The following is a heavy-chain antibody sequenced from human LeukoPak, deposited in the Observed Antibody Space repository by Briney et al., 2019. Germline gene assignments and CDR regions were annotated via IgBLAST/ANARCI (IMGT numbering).Heavy chain of an antibody. CDR2: IYYSGST. Sequence: SETLSLTCTVSGGSISSSSYYWGWIRQPPGKGLEWIGSIYYSGSTYYNPSLKSRVTISVDTSKNQFSLKLSSVTAADTAVYYCARLMGYCSSTSCYGHFDYWGQGTLVTVSS. J-gene: IGHJ4*02. V-gene: IGHV4-39*01. D-gene: IGHD2-2*01. CDR3: ARLMGYCSSTSCYGHFDY. CDR1: GGSISSSSYY.